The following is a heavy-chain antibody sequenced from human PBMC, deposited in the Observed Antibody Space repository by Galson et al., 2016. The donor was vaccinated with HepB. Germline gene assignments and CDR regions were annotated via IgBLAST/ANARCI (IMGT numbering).Heavy chain of an antibody. V-gene: IGHV3-48*02. D-gene: IGHD4-17*01. Sequence: SLRLSCAASGFTFSSYSMTWVRRGPGQGLEWVSYIGGTSSTIYYADSVKGRFTISRDNAKNSLNLQMNSLRDEDTAVYYCVRVGSDDYGDYVPFDYWGQGTLVTVSS. CDR3: VRVGSDDYGDYVPFDY. CDR1: GFTFSSYS. J-gene: IGHJ4*02. CDR2: IGGTSSTI.